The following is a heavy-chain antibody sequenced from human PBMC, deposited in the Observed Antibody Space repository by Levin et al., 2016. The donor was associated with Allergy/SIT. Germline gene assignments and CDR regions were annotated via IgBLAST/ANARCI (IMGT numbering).Heavy chain of an antibody. V-gene: IGHV3-33*01. CDR3: ARDSGTPSGYPHSDYGMDV. CDR2: IWYDGSNK. J-gene: IGHJ6*02. D-gene: IGHD3-22*01. Sequence: WIRQPPGKGLEWVAVIWYDGSNKYYADSVKGRFTISRDNSKNTLYLQMNSLRAEDTAVYYCARDSGTPSGYPHSDYGMDVVGPRDHGHRLL.